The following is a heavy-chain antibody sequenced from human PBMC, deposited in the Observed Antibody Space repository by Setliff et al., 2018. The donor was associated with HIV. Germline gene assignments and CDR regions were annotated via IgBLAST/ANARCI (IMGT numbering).Heavy chain of an antibody. Sequence: ASVKVSCKVSGYTFTDYYMHWVQQAPGKGLEWMGLVDPEDGETIYAEKFQGRVTITADTSTDTAYMELSSLRSEDTAVYYWATEVPYSGRYYHRVSFDYWGQGTLVTVS. V-gene: IGHV1-69-2*01. CDR2: VDPEDGET. CDR3: ATEVPYSGRYYHRVSFDY. D-gene: IGHD1-26*01. CDR1: GYTFTDYY. J-gene: IGHJ4*02.